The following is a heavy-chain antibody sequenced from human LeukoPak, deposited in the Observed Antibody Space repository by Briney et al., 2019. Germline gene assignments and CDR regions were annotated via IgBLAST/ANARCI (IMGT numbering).Heavy chain of an antibody. V-gene: IGHV3-7*05. J-gene: IGHJ4*02. D-gene: IGHD3-3*01. CDR2: IKQDGSEK. CDR3: ARDGPTLYYDFWSGYYPSFDY. Sequence: GESLRLSCAASGFTFSSYWMSWVRQAPGKGLEWVANIKQDGSEKYYVDSVKGRFTISRDNAKNSLYLQMNSLRAEDTAVYYCARDGPTLYYDFWSGYYPSFDYWGQGTLVTVSS. CDR1: GFTFSSYW.